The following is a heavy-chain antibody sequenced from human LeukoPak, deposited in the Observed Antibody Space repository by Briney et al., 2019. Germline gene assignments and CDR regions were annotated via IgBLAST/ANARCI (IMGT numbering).Heavy chain of an antibody. CDR3: AKDLGPGRFLEWAFDY. D-gene: IGHD3-3*01. J-gene: IGHJ4*02. CDR2: ISGSGGST. V-gene: IGHV3-23*01. CDR1: GFTFSSYA. Sequence: PGGSLRLSCAASGFTFSSYAMSWVRQAPGKGLEWVSAISGSGGSTYYADSVKGRFTISRDNSKNTLYLQMNSLRAEDTAVYYCAKDLGPGRFLEWAFDYWGQGTLVTVSS.